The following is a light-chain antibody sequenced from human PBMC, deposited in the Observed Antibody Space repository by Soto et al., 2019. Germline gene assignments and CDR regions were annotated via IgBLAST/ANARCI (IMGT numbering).Light chain of an antibody. CDR3: YSYAGRNIWV. CDR2: GVT. CDR1: GSDIGAYNF. Sequence: QSVLAQPPSASGSPGQSVTISCTGSGSDIGAYNFVSWYQQHPGKAPKLMIFGVTERPSGVPDRFSGSKSGNTASLTVSGLQADDEAVSYCYSYAGRNIWVFGGGTKLTVL. J-gene: IGLJ3*02. V-gene: IGLV2-8*01.